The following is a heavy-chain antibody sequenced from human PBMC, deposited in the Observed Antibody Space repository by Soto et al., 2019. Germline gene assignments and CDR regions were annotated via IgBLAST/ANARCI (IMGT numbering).Heavy chain of an antibody. CDR2: ISPDGINK. Sequence: QVQLVESGGGVVKPGGSLRLSCAVSGFTFSDYGMHWVRQAPGKGLEWVAVISPDGINKYYPDSLRGRFTISRDNSKNKLYLQISILRGEDTAVYYCVKPSGWDPDYWGQGTHVTVAS. CDR3: VKPSGWDPDY. J-gene: IGHJ4*02. V-gene: IGHV3-30*18. CDR1: GFTFSDYG. D-gene: IGHD6-19*01.